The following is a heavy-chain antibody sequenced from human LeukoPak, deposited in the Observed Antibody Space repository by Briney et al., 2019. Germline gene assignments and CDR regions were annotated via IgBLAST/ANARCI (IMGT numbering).Heavy chain of an antibody. J-gene: IGHJ4*02. V-gene: IGHV4-59*01. CDR1: GGSISSYY. CDR2: IYYSGST. CDR3: VRGYIVFDY. D-gene: IGHD1-1*01. Sequence: SETLSLTCTVSGGSISSYYWSWIRQPPGKGLEWIGYIYYSGSTNYNPSLKSRVTISVDTSKNQFSLKLSSVTAADTAVYYCVRGYIVFDYWGREPWSPSPQ.